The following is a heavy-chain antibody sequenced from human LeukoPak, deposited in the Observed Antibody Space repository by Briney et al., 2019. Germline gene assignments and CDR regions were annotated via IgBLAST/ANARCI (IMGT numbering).Heavy chain of an antibody. D-gene: IGHD6-19*01. CDR2: IYHSGST. J-gene: IGHJ6*03. CDR1: GYSISSGYY. V-gene: IGHV4-38-2*02. CDR3: ARLAAPQVNYYMDV. Sequence: ASETLSLTCTVSGYSISSGYYWGWIRQPPGKGLEWIGSIYHSGSTYYNPSLKSRVPISVDTPKNQFSLKLSAVTAADTAVYYCARLAAPQVNYYMDVWAKGPRSPSP.